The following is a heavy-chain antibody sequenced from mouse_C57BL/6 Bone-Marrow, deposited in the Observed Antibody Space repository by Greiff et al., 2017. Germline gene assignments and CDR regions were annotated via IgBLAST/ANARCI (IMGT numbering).Heavy chain of an antibody. CDR3: ARGGYDYFLMDY. CDR2: ISYDGSN. V-gene: IGHV3-6*01. Sequence: EVQLQESGPGLVKPSQSLSLTCSVTGYSITSGYYWNWIRQFPGNKLEWMGYISYDGSNNYNPSLKNRISITRDTSKKQFFLKLNSVTTEDTATYYCARGGYDYFLMDYWGQGTSVTVSS. CDR1: GYSITSGYY. J-gene: IGHJ4*01. D-gene: IGHD2-4*01.